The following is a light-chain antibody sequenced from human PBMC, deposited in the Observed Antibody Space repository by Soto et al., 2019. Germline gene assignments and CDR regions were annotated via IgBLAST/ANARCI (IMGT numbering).Light chain of an antibody. J-gene: IGLJ1*01. V-gene: IGLV2-23*01. CDR1: SSDVGSYNL. CDR3: CSYAGSSTFV. Sequence: QSAVTQPASVSGSPGQSITISCTGTSSDVGSYNLVSWYQQHPGKAPKLMIYEGSKRPSGVSNRFSGSKSGNTASLTISGLQAEDEADYYCCSYAGSSTFVFGTGTKVTVL. CDR2: EGS.